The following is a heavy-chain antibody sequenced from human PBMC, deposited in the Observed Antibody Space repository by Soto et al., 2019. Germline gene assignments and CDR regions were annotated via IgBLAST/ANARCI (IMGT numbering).Heavy chain of an antibody. CDR3: AKDSDTGYTRGWYPDS. J-gene: IGHJ4*02. V-gene: IGHV3-23*01. Sequence: GGSLRLSCAASGFTFTDYAISWVRQAPGKGLEWVSAISAGGGNTFYADSVKGRFTVSRDNSKNTLYLLMNSLRAEDTAVYYCAKDSDTGYTRGWYPDSWGQGALVTVSS. CDR1: GFTFTDYA. CDR2: ISAGGGNT. D-gene: IGHD6-19*01.